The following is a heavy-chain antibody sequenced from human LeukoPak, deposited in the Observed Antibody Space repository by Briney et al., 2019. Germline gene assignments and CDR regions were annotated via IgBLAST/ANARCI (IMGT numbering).Heavy chain of an antibody. CDR3: AKAGRRYSGSPDY. Sequence: GGSLRLSCVASGSISRSYWMHWVRQAPGKGLVWVSGIKSDGSIINYADSVKGRFTISRDNAKNSLYLQMNSLRAEDTAVYYCAKAGRRYSGSPDYWGQGTLVTVSS. D-gene: IGHD1-26*01. V-gene: IGHV3-74*01. CDR1: GSISRSYW. CDR2: IKSDGSII. J-gene: IGHJ4*02.